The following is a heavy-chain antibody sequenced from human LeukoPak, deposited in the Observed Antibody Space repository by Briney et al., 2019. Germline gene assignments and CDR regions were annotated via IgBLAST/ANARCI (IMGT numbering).Heavy chain of an antibody. V-gene: IGHV4-59*08. CDR1: GGSISSYY. Sequence: SETLSLTCTVSGGSISSYYWSWIRQPPGKGLEWIGYIYYSGGTNYNPSLKSRVTISVDTSKNQFSLKLSSVTAADTAVYYCARLSEVGTDYWGQGTLVTVSS. D-gene: IGHD1-1*01. CDR2: IYYSGGT. CDR3: ARLSEVGTDY. J-gene: IGHJ4*02.